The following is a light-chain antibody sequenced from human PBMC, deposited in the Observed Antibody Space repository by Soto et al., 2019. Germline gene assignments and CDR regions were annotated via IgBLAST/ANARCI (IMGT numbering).Light chain of an antibody. CDR1: QSVNSRY. CDR2: SAS. Sequence: EIVLTQSPGTLSLSPGERATLSCRASQSVNSRYLGWYQQKPGQAPRLLIYSASNRATGIPDRFSGSGSGTDSTLTITRLEPEDFAVYYCQQYGDLFSFGGGIKVEIK. CDR3: QQYGDLFS. J-gene: IGKJ4*01. V-gene: IGKV3-20*01.